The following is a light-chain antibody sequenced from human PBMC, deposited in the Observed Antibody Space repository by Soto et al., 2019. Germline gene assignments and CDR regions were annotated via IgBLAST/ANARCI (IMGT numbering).Light chain of an antibody. V-gene: IGKV4-1*01. J-gene: IGKJ1*01. CDR3: QQYYSPLRT. CDR1: QSVLYSSNNKNY. Sequence: DIVMTQSPDSLAVSLGERATINCKSSQSVLYSSNNKNYLAWYQQKPGQPPKLLIYWASTRESGVPDRFSGSGSGTDFTLTISSLQAEDVAVYYCQQYYSPLRTFGQGTKVEIK. CDR2: WAS.